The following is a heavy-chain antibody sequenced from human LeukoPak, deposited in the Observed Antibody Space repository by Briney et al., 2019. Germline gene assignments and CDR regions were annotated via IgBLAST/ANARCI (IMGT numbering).Heavy chain of an antibody. Sequence: ASVKVSCKASGYTFTGYYMHWVRQAPGQGLEWMGWINPNSCGTNYAQKFQGRVTMTRDTSISTAYMELSRLRSDDTAVYYCARSMVRGVIIGMDWGQGTLVTVSS. CDR2: INPNSCGT. CDR3: ARSMVRGVIIGMD. J-gene: IGHJ4*02. D-gene: IGHD3-10*01. CDR1: GYTFTGYY. V-gene: IGHV1-2*02.